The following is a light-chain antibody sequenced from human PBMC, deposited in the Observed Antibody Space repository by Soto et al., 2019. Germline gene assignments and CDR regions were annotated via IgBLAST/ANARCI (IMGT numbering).Light chain of an antibody. J-gene: IGKJ1*01. Sequence: EIVMTQSPDTLSVSPGEGGTLSCRASQSVSRNVAWYQQKPGQAPRLLIYGGSTRVTGIPARFSGSGSGTEFTLIISSLQSEDFAVYYCQQYNNWPPVRTFGQGTKVEIK. CDR1: QSVSRN. CDR3: QQYNNWPPVRT. CDR2: GGS. V-gene: IGKV3-15*01.